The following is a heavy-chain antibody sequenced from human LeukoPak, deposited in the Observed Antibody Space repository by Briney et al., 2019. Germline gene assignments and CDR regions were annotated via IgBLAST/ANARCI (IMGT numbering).Heavy chain of an antibody. D-gene: IGHD2-21*02. CDR3: ARDSDYDVVTAILWD. CDR1: GGTFSSYA. J-gene: IGHJ4*02. CDR2: IIPFFGTA. V-gene: IGHV1-69*13. Sequence: SVKVSCKASGGTFSSYAISWVRQAPGQGLEWMGGIIPFFGTANYAQKFQGRVTITADASTSTAYMELSSLRSEDTAVYYCARDSDYDVVTAILWDWGQGTQVTVSS.